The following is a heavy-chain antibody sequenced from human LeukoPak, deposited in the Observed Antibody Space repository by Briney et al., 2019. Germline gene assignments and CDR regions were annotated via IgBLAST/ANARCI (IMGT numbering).Heavy chain of an antibody. V-gene: IGHV4-31*03. CDR3: ARVTSKTYYDFWSGYYVREYYFDY. D-gene: IGHD3-3*01. Sequence: SETLSLTCPVSGGSISSGGYYWSWIRQHPGKGPEWIGYIYYSGSTYYNPSLKSRVTISVDTSKNQFSLKLSSVTAADTAVYYCARVTSKTYYDFWSGYYVREYYFDYWGQGTLVTVSS. J-gene: IGHJ4*02. CDR2: IYYSGST. CDR1: GGSISSGGYY.